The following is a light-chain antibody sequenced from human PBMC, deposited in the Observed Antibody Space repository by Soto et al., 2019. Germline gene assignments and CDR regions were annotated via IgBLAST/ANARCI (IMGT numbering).Light chain of an antibody. CDR3: QQYKTYWT. CDR1: QGVSSW. J-gene: IGKJ1*01. CDR2: KAS. Sequence: DIQMTQSPSTLSASVGDRVTITCRASQGVSSWLAWFQQKPGKAPKLLIYKASNLQSGVSSRFSGGGSGTEFTLTISSLQPDDFATYYCQQYKTYWTFGPGTKVDIK. V-gene: IGKV1-5*03.